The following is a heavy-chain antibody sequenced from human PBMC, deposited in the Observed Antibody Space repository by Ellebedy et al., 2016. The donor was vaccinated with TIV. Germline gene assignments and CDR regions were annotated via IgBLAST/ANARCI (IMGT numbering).Heavy chain of an antibody. CDR1: GFIVSSNY. J-gene: IGHJ4*02. Sequence: GESLKISCAASGFIVSSNYMSWVRQAPGKGLEWVSIIYSGGVTFYADSVKGRFTISRDNSKNTLYLQMNSLRVEDTAVYYCASRPNGDFHFLDYWGQGTLVTVSS. CDR2: IYSGGVT. V-gene: IGHV3-66*01. CDR3: ASRPNGDFHFLDY. D-gene: IGHD4-17*01.